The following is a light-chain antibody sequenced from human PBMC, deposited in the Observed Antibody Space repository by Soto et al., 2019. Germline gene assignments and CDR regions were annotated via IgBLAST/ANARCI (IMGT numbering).Light chain of an antibody. J-gene: IGLJ1*01. CDR1: RSNIGSNP. Sequence: QSVLTQPPSASGTPGQRVTISCSGSRSNIGSNPVNWFQQLPGTAPKLLIYSNNQRPSGVPDRFSGSKSGTSASLAISGLQFEDEGDYYCAAWDDSLKGYVFGTGTKVTVL. V-gene: IGLV1-44*01. CDR2: SNN. CDR3: AAWDDSLKGYV.